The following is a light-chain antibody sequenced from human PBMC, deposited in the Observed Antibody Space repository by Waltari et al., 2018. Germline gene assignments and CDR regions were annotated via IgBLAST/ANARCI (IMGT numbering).Light chain of an antibody. CDR2: YDK. J-gene: IGLJ3*02. CDR1: NIGSKR. Sequence: SYVVTQAPSVSVAPGTTARITWGGNNIGSKRVNWYRQKPGQAPVLVMYYDKDRPSGIPERFSGSNSGNTATLIISRVEAGDEADYYCQVWDSNNDHWVFGGGTRLTV. CDR3: QVWDSNNDHWV. V-gene: IGLV3-21*04.